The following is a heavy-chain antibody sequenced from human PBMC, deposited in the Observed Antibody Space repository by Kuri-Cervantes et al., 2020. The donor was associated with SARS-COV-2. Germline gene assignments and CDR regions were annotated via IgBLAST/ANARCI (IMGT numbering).Heavy chain of an antibody. CDR3: AKDLGRPNWFDP. CDR2: ISGSGGST. J-gene: IGHJ5*02. V-gene: IGHV3-23*01. CDR1: GFTFSSYA. Sequence: GGSLRLSCAASGFTFSSYAMSWVRQAPGKGLVWVSAISGSGGSTYYADSVKGRFTISRDNSKNTLYLQMNSLRAEDTAVYYCAKDLGRPNWFDPWGQGTLVTVSS.